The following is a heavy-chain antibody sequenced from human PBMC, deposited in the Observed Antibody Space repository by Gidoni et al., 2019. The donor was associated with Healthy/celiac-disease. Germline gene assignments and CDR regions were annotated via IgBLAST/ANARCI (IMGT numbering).Heavy chain of an antibody. CDR3: ARDLVVVVAATQTYYYGMDV. D-gene: IGHD2-15*01. J-gene: IGHJ6*02. Sequence: VQLVLSGAAVEKPGSSVKVSCKASGCIFSIYAISWVRQAPGQGLEWMGGVIPICGTANYAQKFQGRVTITADKSTSTAYMELSSMRSEDTAVYYCARDLVVVVAATQTYYYGMDVWGQGTTVTVSS. V-gene: IGHV1-69*06. CDR2: VIPICGTA. CDR1: GCIFSIYA.